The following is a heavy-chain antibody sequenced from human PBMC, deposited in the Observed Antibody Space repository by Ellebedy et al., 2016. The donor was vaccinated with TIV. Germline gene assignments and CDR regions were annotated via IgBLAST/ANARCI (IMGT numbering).Heavy chain of an antibody. CDR1: GFSLSTSGMC. CDR2: IDWDDDK. CDR3: ARIFRGLNYYDSSGYYTDAFDI. D-gene: IGHD3-22*01. V-gene: IGHV2-70*01. J-gene: IGHJ3*02. Sequence: SGPTLVKPTQTLTLTCTFSGFSLSTSGMCVSWIRQPPGKALEWLALIDWDDDKYYSTSLKTRLTISKDTSKNQVVLTMTNMDPVDTATYYCARIFRGLNYYDSSGYYTDAFDIWGQGTMVTVSS.